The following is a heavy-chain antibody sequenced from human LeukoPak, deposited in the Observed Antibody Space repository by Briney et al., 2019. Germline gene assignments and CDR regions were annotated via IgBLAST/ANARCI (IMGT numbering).Heavy chain of an antibody. J-gene: IGHJ2*01. D-gene: IGHD6-13*01. V-gene: IGHV4-59*01. CDR3: ARVYYSSSYDYWYFDL. CDR2: IYYSGST. CDR1: GVYIRSYY. Sequence: SETLSLTCTVSGVYIRSYYWSWIRQPPGKGLEWIGYIYYSGSTNYNPSLKSRVTISVDTSKKQLSLKLSSVTAADTAVYYCARVYYSSSYDYWYFDLWGRGTLVTVSS.